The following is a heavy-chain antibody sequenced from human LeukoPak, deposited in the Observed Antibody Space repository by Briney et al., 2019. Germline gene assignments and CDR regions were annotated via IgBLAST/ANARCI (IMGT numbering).Heavy chain of an antibody. J-gene: IGHJ4*02. Sequence: ASVKVSCKASGYTFTSYDINWVRQATGQGLEWMGWMNPNSGNTGYAQKFQGRVTITRNTSISTAYMELSSLRSEDTAVYYCARATRYCSSTSCYLDYWGQGTLVTVSS. D-gene: IGHD2-2*01. CDR1: GYTFTSYD. CDR2: MNPNSGNT. V-gene: IGHV1-8*03. CDR3: ARATRYCSSTSCYLDY.